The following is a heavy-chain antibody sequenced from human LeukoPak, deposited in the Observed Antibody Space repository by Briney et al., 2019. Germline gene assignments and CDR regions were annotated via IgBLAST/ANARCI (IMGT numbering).Heavy chain of an antibody. J-gene: IGHJ4*02. CDR2: ISSSGSTI. D-gene: IGHD3-22*01. V-gene: IGHV3-11*04. CDR3: ARARATYYYDSSGYYRYYFDY. CDR1: GFTFSDYY. Sequence: GGSLRLSCAASGFTFSDYYMSWIRQAPGKGLEWVSYISSSGSTIYYADSVKGRFTISRDNAKNSLYLQMNSLRAEDTAVYYCARARATYYYDSSGYYRYYFDYWGQGTLVTVSS.